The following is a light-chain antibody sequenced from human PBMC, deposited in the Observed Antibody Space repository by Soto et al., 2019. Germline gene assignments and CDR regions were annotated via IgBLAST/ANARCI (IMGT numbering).Light chain of an antibody. CDR2: GAS. CDR1: QSVSSSY. CDR3: QHYEP. V-gene: IGKV3-20*01. Sequence: EIVLTQSPGTLSLSPGERATLSCRASQSVSSSYLAWYQQKPGQAPRLLIFGASSRATGIPDRFSGSGSGTDFTMTISRLEPEDFAVYYCQHYEPFGQGTNVEIK. J-gene: IGKJ1*01.